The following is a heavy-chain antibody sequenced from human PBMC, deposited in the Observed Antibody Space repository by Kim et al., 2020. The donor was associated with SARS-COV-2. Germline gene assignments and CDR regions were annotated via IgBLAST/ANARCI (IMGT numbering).Heavy chain of an antibody. D-gene: IGHD1-26*01. Sequence: GGSLRLSCAASGFTFSSYAMSWVRQAPGKGLEWVSAISGSGGSTYYADSVKGRFTISRDNSKNTLYLQMNSLRAEDTAVYYCAKDMGEVGATHHDYFDYWGQGTLVTVSS. V-gene: IGHV3-23*01. CDR1: GFTFSSYA. J-gene: IGHJ4*02. CDR2: ISGSGGST. CDR3: AKDMGEVGATHHDYFDY.